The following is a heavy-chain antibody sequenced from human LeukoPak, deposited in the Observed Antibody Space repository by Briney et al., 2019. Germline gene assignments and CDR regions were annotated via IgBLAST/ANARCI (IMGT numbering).Heavy chain of an antibody. D-gene: IGHD6-19*01. CDR3: ARDRGIAVTGTRGYFDY. V-gene: IGHV1-46*01. CDR1: GYTFTSYY. Sequence: GASVKVSCKASGYTFTSYYMHWVRQAPGQGLEWMGIINPSAGTTSCAQKFQGRVTMTRDTSTSTVYMELSSLRSEDTAVYYCARDRGIAVTGTRGYFDYWGQGILVTVSS. CDR2: INPSAGTT. J-gene: IGHJ4*02.